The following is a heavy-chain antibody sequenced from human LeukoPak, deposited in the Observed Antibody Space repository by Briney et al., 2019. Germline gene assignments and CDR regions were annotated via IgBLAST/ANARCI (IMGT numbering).Heavy chain of an antibody. Sequence: PGGSLRLSCAASGFTVSSNYMSWVRQAPGKGLEWVSVIYSGGTTYYADSVKGRFTISRDNSKNTLYLQMNSLRAEDTAVYYCARMALYYDSSGYYLPLDYWGQGTLVTVSS. J-gene: IGHJ4*02. CDR3: ARMALYYDSSGYYLPLDY. CDR2: IYSGGTT. D-gene: IGHD3-22*01. CDR1: GFTVSSNY. V-gene: IGHV3-53*05.